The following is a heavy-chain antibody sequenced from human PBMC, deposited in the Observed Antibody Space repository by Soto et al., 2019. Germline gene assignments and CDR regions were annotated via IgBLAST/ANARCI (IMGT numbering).Heavy chain of an antibody. J-gene: IGHJ6*02. V-gene: IGHV4-61*01. Sequence: PSETLSLTCTVSGGSVTSGTYYWNWMRQPPGKRLEWIGYIYHSGSTNYNPSLKSRVTISVDTSKNQFSLRLSSVTAADTAVYYCARLDDTYGMDVWGQGTTVTVSS. D-gene: IGHD1-1*01. CDR1: GGSVTSGTYY. CDR3: ARLDDTYGMDV. CDR2: IYHSGST.